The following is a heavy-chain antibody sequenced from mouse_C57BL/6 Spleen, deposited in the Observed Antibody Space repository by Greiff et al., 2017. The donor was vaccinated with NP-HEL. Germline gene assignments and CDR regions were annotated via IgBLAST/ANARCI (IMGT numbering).Heavy chain of an antibody. CDR2: IDPETGGT. V-gene: IGHV1-15*01. D-gene: IGHD1-1*01. J-gene: IGHJ2*01. CDR1: GYTFTDYE. CDR3: TRRYYYGSSFDY. Sequence: VKLMESGAELVRPGASVTLSCKASGYTFTDYEMHWVKQTPVHGLEWIGAIDPETGGTAYNQKFKGKAILTADKSSSTAYMELRSLTSEDSAVYYCTRRYYYGSSFDYWGQGTTLTVSS.